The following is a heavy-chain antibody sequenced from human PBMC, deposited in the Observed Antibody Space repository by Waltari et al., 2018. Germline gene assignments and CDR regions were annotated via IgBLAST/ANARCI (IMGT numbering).Heavy chain of an antibody. D-gene: IGHD3-3*01. CDR2: IGTAGDT. Sequence: EVQLVASGGGLVQPGGSLRLSCAASGFTFSSYDMHWVRQATGKGLEWVSAIGTAGDTYYPGSVKGRFTISRENAKNSLYLQMNSLRAGDTAVYYCARESPLWGYDFWGQGTLVTVSS. CDR3: ARESPLWGYDF. J-gene: IGHJ4*02. CDR1: GFTFSSYD. V-gene: IGHV3-13*01.